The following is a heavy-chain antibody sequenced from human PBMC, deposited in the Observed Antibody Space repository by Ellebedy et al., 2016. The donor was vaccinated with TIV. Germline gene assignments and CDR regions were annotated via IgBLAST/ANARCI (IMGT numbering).Heavy chain of an antibody. D-gene: IGHD2-8*01. CDR2: IYAGDSDT. J-gene: IGHJ6*02. CDR1: GYRFNSYW. CDR3: TRRGSYGAMDV. V-gene: IGHV5-51*01. Sequence: KVSXXVSGYRFNSYWVGWVRQMPGKGLEWMGLIYAGDSDTRYSPSFQGQVTISIDKSISTAYLEWSSLKASDSAMYYCTRRGSYGAMDVWGQGTTVTVSS.